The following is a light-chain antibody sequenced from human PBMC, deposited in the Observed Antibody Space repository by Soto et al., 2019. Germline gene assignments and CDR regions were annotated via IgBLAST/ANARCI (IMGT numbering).Light chain of an antibody. CDR2: RNN. V-gene: IGLV1-47*01. J-gene: IGLJ2*01. CDR1: SSNIGSNY. CDR3: AAWDDSLSGLL. Sequence: QSVLTQPPSASGTPGQRVTISCSGSSSNIGSNYVYWYQQLPGTAPKLRIYRNNQRPSGVPERFSGSKSGPSASLAIGGLRSEDEADYYCAAWDDSLSGLLFGGGTKLTVL.